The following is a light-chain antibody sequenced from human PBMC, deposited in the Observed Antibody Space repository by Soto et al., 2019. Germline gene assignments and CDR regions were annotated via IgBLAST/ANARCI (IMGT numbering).Light chain of an antibody. J-gene: IGKJ1*01. CDR3: QQYNNWPWA. CDR1: QSINSN. Sequence: EKVLTQSPATLSVSLGERATLSCRASQSINSNLAWYQQKPGQAPRLLIYGASTRATGFPERFSGSGSGTEFTLTISSLQSEDFAVYYCQQYNNWPWAFGQGTKVEIK. V-gene: IGKV3-15*01. CDR2: GAS.